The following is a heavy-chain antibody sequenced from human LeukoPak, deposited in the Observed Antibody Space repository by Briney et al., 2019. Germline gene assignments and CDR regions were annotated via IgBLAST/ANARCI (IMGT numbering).Heavy chain of an antibody. V-gene: IGHV3-30*18. CDR1: GFSFSSYG. J-gene: IGHJ4*02. CDR2: ISYDGTNK. Sequence: GGSLRLSCAASGFSFSSYGMHWVRQAPGKGLEWVAVISYDGTNKYYADSVKGRFTISRDNSKNTLYLQMNSLRAEDPAVYYCVKGYDSGSYYGPLDYWGQGTLVTVSS. D-gene: IGHD3-10*01. CDR3: VKGYDSGSYYGPLDY.